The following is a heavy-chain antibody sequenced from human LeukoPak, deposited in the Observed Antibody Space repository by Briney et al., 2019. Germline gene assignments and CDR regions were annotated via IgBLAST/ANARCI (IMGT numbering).Heavy chain of an antibody. CDR2: ISYDGSNK. V-gene: IGHV3-30*18. J-gene: IGHJ4*02. D-gene: IGHD2/OR15-2a*01. CDR3: AERNLGNIDY. Sequence: PGTSLRLSCAASGFTFSNYGMDSVRQAPGKGLEWLAVISYDGSNKYYADSVKGRFTISRDNSKNTLYLQMNSLRAEDTAVYYCAERNLGNIDYWGQGTLVTVSS. CDR1: GFTFSNYG.